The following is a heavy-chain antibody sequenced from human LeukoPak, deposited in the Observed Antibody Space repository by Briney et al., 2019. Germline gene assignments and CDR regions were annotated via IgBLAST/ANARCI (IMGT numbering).Heavy chain of an antibody. CDR1: GFTFSSYA. Sequence: PGGSLRLSCAASGFTFSSYAMSWVRQAPGKGLEWVSAISGSGSTIYYADSVKGRFTISRDNAKNSLYLQMNSLRAEDTAVYYCARDTTMVRGVITHPVPFDYWGQGTLVTVSS. J-gene: IGHJ4*02. D-gene: IGHD3-10*01. CDR2: ISGSGSTI. V-gene: IGHV3-23*01. CDR3: ARDTTMVRGVITHPVPFDY.